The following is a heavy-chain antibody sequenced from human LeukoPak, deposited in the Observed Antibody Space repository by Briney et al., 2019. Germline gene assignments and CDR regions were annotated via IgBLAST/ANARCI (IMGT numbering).Heavy chain of an antibody. Sequence: TGGSLRLSCAASGFTFSNYWMHWVRQAPGKGLVWVSRINSDGSATTYADSVKGRFTISRDNARTTLYLQMDSLRAEDTAVYYCARGGITSMDDCWGRGTLVTVSS. V-gene: IGHV3-74*01. CDR2: INSDGSAT. D-gene: IGHD5-18*01. CDR1: GFTFSNYW. CDR3: ARGGITSMDDC. J-gene: IGHJ4*02.